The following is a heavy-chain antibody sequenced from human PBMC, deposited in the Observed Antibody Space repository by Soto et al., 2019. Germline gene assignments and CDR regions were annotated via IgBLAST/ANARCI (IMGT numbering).Heavy chain of an antibody. CDR1: GYTFTSYG. D-gene: IGHD2-2*01. CDR2: ISAYNGNT. CDR3: ARDYHTQTEYQLPGPIYGMDV. J-gene: IGHJ6*02. V-gene: IGHV1-18*01. Sequence: QVQLVQSGAEVKKPGAAVKVSCKASGYTFTSYGISWVRQAPGQGLEWMGWISAYNGNTNYAQKLQGRVTMTTDTSTRTAYIELRSLRSDDTAVYYCARDYHTQTEYQLPGPIYGMDVWGQGTTVTVSS.